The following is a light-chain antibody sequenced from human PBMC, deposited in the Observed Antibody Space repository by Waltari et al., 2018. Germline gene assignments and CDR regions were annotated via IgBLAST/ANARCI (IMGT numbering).Light chain of an antibody. CDR3: CSSAHSDTPLYV. V-gene: IGLV2-23*02. CDR2: EVR. J-gene: IGLJ1*01. Sequence: QSALTQPASVSGSPGQSITISCTGTTSDVGRYDLVSWYQQHPTKAPKLIIYEVRNRPAVVSNRFSGSKSGSTASLTISELQAEDEADYYCCSSAHSDTPLYVFGTGTKVTV. CDR1: TSDVGRYDL.